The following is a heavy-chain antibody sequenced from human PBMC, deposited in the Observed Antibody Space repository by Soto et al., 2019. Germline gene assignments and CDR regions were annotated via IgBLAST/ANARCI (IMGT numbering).Heavy chain of an antibody. J-gene: IGHJ4*02. V-gene: IGHV3-23*01. CDR1: GFTFTSYG. CDR3: ARDVGLDSDDFFAY. D-gene: IGHD3-9*01. CDR2: IRGDGGQT. Sequence: GGSLRLSCTASGFTFTSYGMGWVRQAPGKGLQWVSTIRGDGGQTHYTDSVKGRFSTSRDNSKNTVYLQMDPLRAEDTAMYFCARDVGLDSDDFFAYWGQGTQVTVSS.